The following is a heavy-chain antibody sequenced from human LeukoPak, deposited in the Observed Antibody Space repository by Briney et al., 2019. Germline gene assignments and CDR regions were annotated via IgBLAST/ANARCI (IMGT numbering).Heavy chain of an antibody. J-gene: IGHJ5*02. CDR3: ARQGDILTGYSYNWFDP. V-gene: IGHV5-51*01. Sequence: RGESLKISCKGSGYSFTSYWIGWVRQMPGKGLEWMGIIYPGDSDTRYSPSFQGQVTISADKSISTAYLQWSSLKASDTAMYYCARQGDILTGYSYNWFDPWGQGTLVTVSS. CDR2: IYPGDSDT. D-gene: IGHD3-9*01. CDR1: GYSFTSYW.